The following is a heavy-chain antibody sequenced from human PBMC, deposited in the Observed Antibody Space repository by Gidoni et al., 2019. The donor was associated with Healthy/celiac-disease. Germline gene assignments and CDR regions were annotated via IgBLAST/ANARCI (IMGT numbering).Heavy chain of an antibody. J-gene: IGHJ4*02. CDR3: ARGTVTTYRRTTYYYGSGSPLLL. Sequence: QVQLQQWGAGLLKPSETLSLTCAVYGGSFSGYYWSWIRQPPGKGLEWIGEINHSGSTNYNPSLKSRVTISVDTSKNQFSLKLSSVTAADTAVYYCARGTVTTYRRTTYYYGSGSPLLLWGQGTLVTVSS. CDR2: INHSGST. V-gene: IGHV4-34*01. D-gene: IGHD3-10*01. CDR1: GGSFSGYY.